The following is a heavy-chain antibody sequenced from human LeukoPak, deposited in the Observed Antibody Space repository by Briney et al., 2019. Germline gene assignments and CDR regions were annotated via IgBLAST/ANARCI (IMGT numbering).Heavy chain of an antibody. CDR3: ARELLELPYYDFWSGYYTCLGY. J-gene: IGHJ4*02. CDR1: GFTFSSYA. V-gene: IGHV3-21*01. CDR2: ISSSSSYI. Sequence: PGGSLRLSCAASGFTFSSYAMSWVRQAPGKGLEWVSSISSSSSYIYYADSVKGRFTISRDNAKNSLYLQMNSLRAEDTAVYYCARELLELPYYDFWSGYYTCLGYWGQGTLVTVSS. D-gene: IGHD3-3*01.